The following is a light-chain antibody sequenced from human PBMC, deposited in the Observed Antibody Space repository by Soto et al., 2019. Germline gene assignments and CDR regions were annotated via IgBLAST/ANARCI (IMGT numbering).Light chain of an antibody. V-gene: IGLV2-14*01. J-gene: IGLJ1*01. CDR3: SSYTGSRTYV. CDR2: DVS. Sequence: QSVLTQPASVSGSPGQSITIACTGTSSDVGGYNYVSWYQQYPGKAPRLVISDVSNRPSGVSNRFSGSKSGNSASLTISGLQAEDEADYYCSSYTGSRTYVFGNGTKVTVI. CDR1: SSDVGGYNY.